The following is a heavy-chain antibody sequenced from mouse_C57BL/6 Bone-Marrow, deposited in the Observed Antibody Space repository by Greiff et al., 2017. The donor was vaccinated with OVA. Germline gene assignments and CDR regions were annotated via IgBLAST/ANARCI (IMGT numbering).Heavy chain of an antibody. D-gene: IGHD1-1*01. CDR2: ISSGGSYT. CDR1: GFTFSSYG. CDR3: ARRRLLRGFAY. Sequence: EVQLQESGGDLVKPGGSLKLSCAASGFTFSSYGMSWVRQTPDKRLEWVATISSGGSYTYYPDSVKGRFTISRDNAKNTLYLQMSSLKSEDTAMYYCARRRLLRGFAYWGQGTLVTVSA. J-gene: IGHJ3*01. V-gene: IGHV5-6*01.